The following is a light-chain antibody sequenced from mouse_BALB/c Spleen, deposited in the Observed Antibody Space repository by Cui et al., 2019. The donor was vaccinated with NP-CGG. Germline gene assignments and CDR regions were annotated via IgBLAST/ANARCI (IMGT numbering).Light chain of an antibody. Sequence: AVVTQESAITTSPGETVILTCRSCTGAVTASNYANWVQEKPDHLFTGLIGGTNNRAPGVPARFSGSLIGDKAALTITGAQTEDEAIYFCALWYSNHWVFGGGTKVTVL. CDR1: TGAVTASNY. V-gene: IGLV1*01. CDR3: ALWYSNHWV. J-gene: IGLJ1*01. CDR2: GTN.